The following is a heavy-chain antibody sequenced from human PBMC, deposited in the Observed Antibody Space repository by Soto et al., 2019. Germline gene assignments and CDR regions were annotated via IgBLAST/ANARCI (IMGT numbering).Heavy chain of an antibody. V-gene: IGHV4-4*02. CDR2: IYHTGIT. J-gene: IGHJ5*02. CDR1: GDSISSVNW. D-gene: IGHD3-3*02. Sequence: SETLSLTCAVSGDSISSVNWWSWVRQSPGQGLEWIGDIYHTGITNYNPSLQSRVTISVDKFKNEFSLNLTSVTAADTAVYYCARSPGSFTISSLDPCGQGTLVTVSS. CDR3: ARSPGSFTISSLDP.